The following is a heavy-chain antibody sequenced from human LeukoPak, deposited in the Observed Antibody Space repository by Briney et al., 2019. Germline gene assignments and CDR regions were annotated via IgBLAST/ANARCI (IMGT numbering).Heavy chain of an antibody. Sequence: ASVKVSCKASGYTFTSYGISWVRQAPGQGPEWMGRINTNTGNPTYAQGFTGRFVFSLDTSVSTAYLQINSLEAEDTAVYYCARDTRGYSHVHFDHWGQGTLVTVSS. CDR3: ARDTRGYSHVHFDH. V-gene: IGHV7-4-1*02. CDR1: GYTFTSYG. J-gene: IGHJ4*02. D-gene: IGHD5-18*01. CDR2: INTNTGNP.